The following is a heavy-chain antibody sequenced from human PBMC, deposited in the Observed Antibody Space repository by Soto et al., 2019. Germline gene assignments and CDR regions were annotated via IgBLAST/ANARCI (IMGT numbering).Heavy chain of an antibody. J-gene: IGHJ4*02. CDR1: GFTFTRYS. CDR3: ARESEDLTSNFDY. V-gene: IGHV3-21*06. Sequence: VQLVESGGGLVKPGGSLRLSCAASGFTFTRYSMNWVRQAPGKVLEWVSSISSTTNYIYYGASMKGRFTISRENAKNSPYREMNSLRAEDTAVYYCARESEDLTSNFDYWGQGTLVTVSS. CDR2: ISSTTNYI.